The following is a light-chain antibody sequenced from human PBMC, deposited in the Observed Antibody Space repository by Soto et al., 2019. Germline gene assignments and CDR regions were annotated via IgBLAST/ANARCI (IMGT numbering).Light chain of an antibody. J-gene: IGKJ1*01. V-gene: IGKV1-17*03. Sequence: DIQMTQSPSAMSASVGARVTITCRASQGINNYLAWFQQKPGKVPKRLLSVVSSLQSGVPSRFSGGGSGTEFTLTISSLKPEDFATYYCLQHSSYPQTFGQGTKVEV. CDR3: LQHSSYPQT. CDR2: VVS. CDR1: QGINNY.